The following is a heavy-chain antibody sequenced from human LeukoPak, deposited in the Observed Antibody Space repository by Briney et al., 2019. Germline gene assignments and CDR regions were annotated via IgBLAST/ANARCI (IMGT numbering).Heavy chain of an antibody. V-gene: IGHV1-2*02. CDR2: INPNSGGT. D-gene: IGHD2-8*01. Sequence: ASVKVSCKASGYTFTGYYIHWVRQAPGQGLEWMGWINPNSGGTNYAQKFQGRVTMTSDTSINTAYMELSRLRSDDRAMYYCASLNCNNGVCYNFDYWGQGTLVTVSS. CDR1: GYTFTGYY. J-gene: IGHJ4*02. CDR3: ASLNCNNGVCYNFDY.